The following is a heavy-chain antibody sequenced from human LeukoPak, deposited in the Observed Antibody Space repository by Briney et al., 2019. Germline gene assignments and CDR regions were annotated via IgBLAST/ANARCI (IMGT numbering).Heavy chain of an antibody. CDR1: GVSISSGGYY. V-gene: IGHV4-30-2*01. J-gene: IGHJ4*02. CDR3: ARDQSSAGLYWFDY. Sequence: SETLSLTCTVSGVSISSGGYYWSWIRQPPGKGLEWIVYIYHSGSTYYNPSLKSRVTISVDRSKNQFSLKLSSVTAADTAVYYCARDQSSAGLYWFDYWGQGTLVTVSS. D-gene: IGHD2-8*02. CDR2: IYHSGST.